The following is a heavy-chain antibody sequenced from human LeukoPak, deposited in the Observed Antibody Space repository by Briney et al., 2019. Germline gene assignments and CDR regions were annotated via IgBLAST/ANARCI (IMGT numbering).Heavy chain of an antibody. CDR2: IGAGGTFT. CDR1: GFTFSSYA. CDR3: AKGLDYTTYGYYFDY. J-gene: IGHJ4*02. D-gene: IGHD4-11*01. Sequence: GGSLRLSCTASGFTFSSYAMNWVRQAPGKGLEWVSGIGAGGTFTYYADSVKGRFTISRDNSRNTLYLQMNSLRADDTAVYYCAKGLDYTTYGYYFDYWGQGTLVTVSS. V-gene: IGHV3-23*01.